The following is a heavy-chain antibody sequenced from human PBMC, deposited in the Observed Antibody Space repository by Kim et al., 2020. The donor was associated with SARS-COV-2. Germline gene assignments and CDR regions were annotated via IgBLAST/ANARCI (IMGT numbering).Heavy chain of an antibody. Sequence: SETLSLTCAVSGGSISSGGYSWSWIRQPPGKGLEWIGYIYHSGSTYYNPSLKSRVTISVDRSKNQFSLKLSSVTAADTAVYYCARVLSTAPTESVYFDY. J-gene: IGHJ4*01. D-gene: IGHD1-1*01. V-gene: IGHV4-30-2*01. CDR1: GGSISSGGYS. CDR3: ARVLSTAPTESVYFDY. CDR2: IYHSGST.